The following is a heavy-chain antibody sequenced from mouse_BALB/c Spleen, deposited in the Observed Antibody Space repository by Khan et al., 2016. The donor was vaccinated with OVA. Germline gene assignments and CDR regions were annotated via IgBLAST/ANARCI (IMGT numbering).Heavy chain of an antibody. CDR3: VRSRHYYGRFYWYFDL. D-gene: IGHD1-1*01. J-gene: IGHJ1*01. V-gene: IGHV2-9-2*01. Sequence: QVQLKESGPGLVAPSQSLSITCTVSGFSLTSYDISWIRQPPGKGLEWLGVIRTDGGTNYISAFMSRLSINNDNSQRLVFSTVNSLHTHDTAIYYCVRSRHYYGRFYWYFDLWCAVTTVTVSS. CDR1: GFSLTSYD. CDR2: IRTDGGT.